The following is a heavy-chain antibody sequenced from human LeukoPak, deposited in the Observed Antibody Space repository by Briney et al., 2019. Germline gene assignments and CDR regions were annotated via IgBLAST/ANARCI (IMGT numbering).Heavy chain of an antibody. CDR3: VKRVTTNYYYYGMDV. V-gene: IGHV3-30*18. J-gene: IGHJ6*02. D-gene: IGHD1-26*01. CDR2: ISSDGTNK. Sequence: GGSLRLSCAASGFTFGTYSMHWVRQAPGKGLEWVSFISSDGTNKFYADSVRGRLTLSGDNFKNTLYLQMNSLRAEDTAIYYCVKRVTTNYYYYGMDVWGQGTTVTVSS. CDR1: GFTFGTYS.